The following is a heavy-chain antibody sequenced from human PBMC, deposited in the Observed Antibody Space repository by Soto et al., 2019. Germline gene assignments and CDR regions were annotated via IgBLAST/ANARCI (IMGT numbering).Heavy chain of an antibody. J-gene: IGHJ5*02. CDR1: GGSISSSSYY. V-gene: IGHV4-39*01. D-gene: IGHD2-2*01. CDR3: ARRVGIVVVPAAIFWFAP. Sequence: SETLSLTCTVSGGSISSSSYYWGWIRQPPGKGLEWIGRIYYSGSTYYNPSLKSRGTISVDTSKNQFSLKLSSVTAADTAVYYCARRVGIVVVPAAIFWFAPSGQGTLVTVSS. CDR2: IYYSGST.